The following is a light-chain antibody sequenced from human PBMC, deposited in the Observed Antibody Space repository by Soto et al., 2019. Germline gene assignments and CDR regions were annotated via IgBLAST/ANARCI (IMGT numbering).Light chain of an antibody. Sequence: QSVLTQPPSASGSPGQSVAISCTGTSSDVGGYNYVSWYQQHPGKAPKLMIYEVNKRPSGVPDRFSGSKSGNTASLTVSALQAEDEADYYCSSYTDRNNLVFGTGTKVTVL. J-gene: IGLJ1*01. CDR2: EVN. CDR1: SSDVGGYNY. V-gene: IGLV2-8*01. CDR3: SSYTDRNNLV.